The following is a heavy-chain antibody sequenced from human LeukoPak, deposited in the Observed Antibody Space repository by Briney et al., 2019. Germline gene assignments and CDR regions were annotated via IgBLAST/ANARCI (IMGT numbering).Heavy chain of an antibody. J-gene: IGHJ4*02. V-gene: IGHV1-24*01. CDR3: VTGGGLVATILGTSFDY. CDR2: SDSEDGET. CDR1: GYTLTELS. D-gene: IGHD5-12*01. Sequence: GASVKVSCKVSGYTLTELSMNWLRQAPGKGREGLGGSDSEDGETIYAHKFQGRVTMTPDTSTDATYMGLSSRTAEDTTACHCVTGGGLVATILGTSFDYSGPGTL.